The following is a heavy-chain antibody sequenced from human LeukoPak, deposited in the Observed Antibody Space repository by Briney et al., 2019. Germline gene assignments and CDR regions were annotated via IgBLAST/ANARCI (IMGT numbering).Heavy chain of an antibody. CDR2: IYSGGST. V-gene: IGHV3-53*01. D-gene: IGHD6-13*01. CDR3: ARSRIAAAGIDY. Sequence: PGGSLRLSCAASGFTFSSFGIRWVRQAPGKGLEWVSVIYSGGSTYYADSVKGRFTISRDNSKNTLYLQMNSLRAEDTAVYYCARSRIAAAGIDYWGQGTLVTVSS. J-gene: IGHJ4*02. CDR1: GFTFSSFG.